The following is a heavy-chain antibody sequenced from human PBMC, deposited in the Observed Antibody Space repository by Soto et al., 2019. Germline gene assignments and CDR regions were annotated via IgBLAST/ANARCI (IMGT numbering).Heavy chain of an antibody. D-gene: IGHD6-19*01. J-gene: IGHJ6*02. Sequence: QVQLVESGGGVVQPGRSLRLSCAASGFTFSSYGMHWVRQAPGKGLEWVAVISYDGSNKYYADSVKGRFTISRDNSKNTLYLQMNSLRAEDTAVYYCAKGRGWLDLGMDVWGQGTTVTVSS. V-gene: IGHV3-30*18. CDR3: AKGRGWLDLGMDV. CDR2: ISYDGSNK. CDR1: GFTFSSYG.